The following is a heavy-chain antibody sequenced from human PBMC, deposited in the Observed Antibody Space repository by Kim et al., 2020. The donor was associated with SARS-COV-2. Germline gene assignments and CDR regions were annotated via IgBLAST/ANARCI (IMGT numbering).Heavy chain of an antibody. Sequence: STYYNPSLKSRVTISVDTSKNQFSLKLSSVTAADTAVYYCARLGGYDFDYWGQGTLVTVSS. D-gene: IGHD5-12*01. J-gene: IGHJ4*02. CDR2: ST. CDR3: ARLGGYDFDY. V-gene: IGHV4-39*01.